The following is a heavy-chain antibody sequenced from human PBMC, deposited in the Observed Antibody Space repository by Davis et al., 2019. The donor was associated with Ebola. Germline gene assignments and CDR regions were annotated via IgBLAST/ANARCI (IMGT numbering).Heavy chain of an antibody. J-gene: IGHJ6*02. CDR3: ARSDSSSSDYYYYYGMDV. D-gene: IGHD6-6*01. V-gene: IGHV5-51*01. CDR2: IYPGDSDT. CDR1: GYSFTSYC. Sequence: GESLKISCKGSGYSFTSYCIGWVRQMPGKGLEWMGLIYPGDSDTRYSPSFQGQVTISADKSISTAYLQWSSLKASDTAMYYCARSDSSSSDYYYYYGMDVWGQGTTVTVSS.